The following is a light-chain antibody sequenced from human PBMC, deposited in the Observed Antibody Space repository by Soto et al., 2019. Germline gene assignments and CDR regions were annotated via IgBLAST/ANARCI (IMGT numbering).Light chain of an antibody. Sequence: QSVLTQPPSVSGAPGQRVTISCTGSSSNIGAGYDVHWYQQLPGTAPKLLIYGNSNRPSGVPERFSGSKSGTSASLAITGLQAEDVADYYCQSYDSSLSGYVVGTGTKLTVL. J-gene: IGLJ1*01. CDR1: SSNIGAGYD. CDR2: GNS. V-gene: IGLV1-40*01. CDR3: QSYDSSLSGYV.